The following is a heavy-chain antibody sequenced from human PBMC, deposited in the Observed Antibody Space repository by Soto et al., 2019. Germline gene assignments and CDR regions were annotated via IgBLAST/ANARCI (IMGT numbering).Heavy chain of an antibody. V-gene: IGHV3-66*01. CDR1: GFTVSTDW. CDR2: IKSGGNT. CDR3: VRENYYYGMDV. Sequence: EVQLVESGGGLVQPGGSLRLSCAASGFTVSTDWMYWVRQAPGKGLEWVSLIKSGGNTYYADSVEGRFTISRENSKNTVVLQLNSLRAEDTAIYYCVRENYYYGMDVWGQGTTGTVSS. J-gene: IGHJ6*02.